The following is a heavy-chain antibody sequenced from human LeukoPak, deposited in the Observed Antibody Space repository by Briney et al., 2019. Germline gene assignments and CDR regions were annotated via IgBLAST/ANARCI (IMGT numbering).Heavy chain of an antibody. CDR2: INHSGST. D-gene: IGHD3-22*01. J-gene: IGHJ4*02. Sequence: PSETLSLTCAVYGGSFSGYYWSWIRQPPGKGLEWIGEINHSGSTNYNPSLKSRVTISVDTSKNQFSLKLSSVTAADTAVYYCARSPGSYYYDSSGYYLFDYWGQGTLVTVSS. V-gene: IGHV4-34*01. CDR3: ARSPGSYYYDSSGYYLFDY. CDR1: GGSFSGYY.